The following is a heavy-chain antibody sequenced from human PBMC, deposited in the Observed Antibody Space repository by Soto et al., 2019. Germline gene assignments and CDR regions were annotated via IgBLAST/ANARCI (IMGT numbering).Heavy chain of an antibody. CDR3: ARSAGGSYPQYDY. Sequence: GGSLRLSCAAPVFTFSSYAMHWVRQAPGTGLEWVAVISYDGRDKYYPDSVKGRFTISRDNSKNTLYLQMNSLRAEDTAVYYCARSAGGSYPQYDYWGQGTLVTVSS. CDR2: ISYDGRDK. V-gene: IGHV3-30*04. CDR1: VFTFSSYA. J-gene: IGHJ4*02. D-gene: IGHD1-26*01.